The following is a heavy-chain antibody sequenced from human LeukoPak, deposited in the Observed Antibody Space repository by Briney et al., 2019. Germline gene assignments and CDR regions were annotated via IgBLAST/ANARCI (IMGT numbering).Heavy chain of an antibody. Sequence: GGSLRLSCAASGFTFSSYAMSWVRQAPGKGLEWVSAISGSSGSTYYADSVKGRFTISRDNSKNTLYLQMNSLRVEDTAVYYCAKGETSGWSLYYFDYWGQGTLVTVSS. CDR2: ISGSSGST. CDR1: GFTFSSYA. V-gene: IGHV3-23*01. CDR3: AKGETSGWSLYYFDY. J-gene: IGHJ4*02. D-gene: IGHD6-19*01.